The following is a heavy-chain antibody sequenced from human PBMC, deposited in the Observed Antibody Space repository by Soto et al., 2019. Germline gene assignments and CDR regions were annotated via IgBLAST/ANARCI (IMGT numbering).Heavy chain of an antibody. CDR3: ARDPNFYDSGGYPTPPFDC. J-gene: IGHJ4*02. CDR2: IFTGGRT. CDR1: GASVSSGGYY. D-gene: IGHD3-22*01. Sequence: SETLSLTCAVSGASVSSGGYYWSWIRQHPVKGLEWIGNIFTGGRTSYNPSLKSRVSISADRSKNQFSLRLNSVTAADTAVYYCARDPNFYDSGGYPTPPFDCWGQGTLVTVSS. V-gene: IGHV4-31*11.